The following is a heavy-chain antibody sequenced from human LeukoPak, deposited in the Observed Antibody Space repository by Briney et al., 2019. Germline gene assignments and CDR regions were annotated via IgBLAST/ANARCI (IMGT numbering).Heavy chain of an antibody. D-gene: IGHD3-10*01. CDR2: ISSSSSTI. Sequence: GGSLRLSCAASGFTFSSYSMNWVRQAPGKGLEWVSYISSSSSTIYYADSVKGRFTISRDNAKNSLNLQMNSLRAEDTAVYYCAKATMELWFGELLDYWGQGTLVTVSS. CDR1: GFTFSSYS. V-gene: IGHV3-48*04. CDR3: AKATMELWFGELLDY. J-gene: IGHJ4*02.